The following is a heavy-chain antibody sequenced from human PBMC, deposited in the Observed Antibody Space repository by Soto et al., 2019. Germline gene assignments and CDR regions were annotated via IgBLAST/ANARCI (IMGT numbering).Heavy chain of an antibody. CDR1: GGSITRGGSY. V-gene: IGHV4-31*01. Sequence: QVQLQESGPGLVKPSQTLSLTCTVSGGSITRGGSYWCWIRQHPEKGLEWIGYVAYSGGTYYNPSIKSQVYFLVDMSNNLLSLRLTSVAAADTAVYYCARPWVEYSWCESWSQGPPVTVSS. CDR3: ARPWVEYSWCES. CDR2: VAYSGGT. J-gene: IGHJ5*01. D-gene: IGHD7-27*01.